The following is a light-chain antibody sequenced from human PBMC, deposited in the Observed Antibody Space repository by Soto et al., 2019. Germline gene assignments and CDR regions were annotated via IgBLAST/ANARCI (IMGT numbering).Light chain of an antibody. Sequence: EIVMTQSPATLSVSPGERATLSCRASQSVSSNLAWYQQKPGQAPRLAIYGASSRATGIPDRVSGSGSGTDFTLTINRLEPEDFAVYYCQQRSNWPRTFGQGTKVDIK. CDR1: QSVSSN. J-gene: IGKJ1*01. V-gene: IGKV3D-20*02. CDR3: QQRSNWPRT. CDR2: GAS.